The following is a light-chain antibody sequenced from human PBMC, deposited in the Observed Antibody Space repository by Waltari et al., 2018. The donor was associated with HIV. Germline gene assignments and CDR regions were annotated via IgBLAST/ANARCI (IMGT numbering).Light chain of an antibody. J-gene: IGLJ2*01. V-gene: IGLV6-57*01. CDR1: RGSIASNY. Sequence: NFMLTQPHSVSESPGKTVTISCTRSRGSIASNYVQWYHQRPGSSPPTVIYKDDQSPSGVPDRFSGSIDSSSNSASLTISGLRTEDDADYYCQSYDNENPVLFGGGTKLTVL. CDR3: QSYDNENPVL. CDR2: KDD.